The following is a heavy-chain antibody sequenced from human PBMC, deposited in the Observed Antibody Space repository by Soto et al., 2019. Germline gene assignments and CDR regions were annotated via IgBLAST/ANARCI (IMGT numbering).Heavy chain of an antibody. J-gene: IGHJ4*02. Sequence: GGSLRLSCAASGFTFSNAWMNWVRKAPGKGKEWVGRIKSKTDGGTTDYAAPVKGRFTISRDDSKNTLYLQMNSLKTEDTAVYYCTRSAMVRGVIRYFDYWGQGTLVTVSS. CDR1: GFTFSNAW. CDR2: IKSKTDGGTT. V-gene: IGHV3-15*07. D-gene: IGHD3-10*01. CDR3: TRSAMVRGVIRYFDY.